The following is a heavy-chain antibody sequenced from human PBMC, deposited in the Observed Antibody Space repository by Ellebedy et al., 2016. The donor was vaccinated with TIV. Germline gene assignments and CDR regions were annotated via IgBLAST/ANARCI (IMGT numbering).Heavy chain of an antibody. V-gene: IGHV6-1*01. D-gene: IGHD3-10*01. CDR2: TYYRSKWNN. CDR3: ARGWFGSGMGV. J-gene: IGHJ6*02. CDR1: GDSVSTDIG. Sequence: SQTLSLTCVISGDSVSTDIGWNWLRQSPSRGLEWLGRTYYRSKWNNDYAVSLKSRITINPDTSKNLFSLQLNSVTPDDTAVYYCARGWFGSGMGVWGQGTTVTVSS.